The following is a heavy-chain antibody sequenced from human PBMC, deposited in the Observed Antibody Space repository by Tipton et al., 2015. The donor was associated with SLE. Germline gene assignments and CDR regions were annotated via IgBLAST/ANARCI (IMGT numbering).Heavy chain of an antibody. J-gene: IGHJ4*02. CDR2: IYRGGNT. D-gene: IGHD5-12*01. V-gene: IGHV3-53*04. Sequence: SLRLSCVASGFTFTDFAMGWFRQVPGTGLEWVSLIYRGGNTYYEDSVKGRFTISRHNSKNTLYLQMNSLRAEDTAVHYCATDRGGYSAYNWGYFFDYWGQGTQVTVSS. CDR3: ATDRGGYSAYNWGYFFDY. CDR1: GFTFTDFA.